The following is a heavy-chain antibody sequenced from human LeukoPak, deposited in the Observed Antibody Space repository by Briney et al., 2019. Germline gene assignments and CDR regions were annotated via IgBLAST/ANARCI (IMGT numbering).Heavy chain of an antibody. J-gene: IGHJ3*02. Sequence: GASVKVSCKASGYTFTSYGISWVRQAPGQGLEWMGWISAYNGNTNYAQKPQGRVTMTRDMSTSTVYMELSSLRSEDTAVYYCARQSRADDAFDIWGQGTMVTVAS. V-gene: IGHV1-18*01. CDR2: ISAYNGNT. CDR1: GYTFTSYG. CDR3: ARQSRADDAFDI.